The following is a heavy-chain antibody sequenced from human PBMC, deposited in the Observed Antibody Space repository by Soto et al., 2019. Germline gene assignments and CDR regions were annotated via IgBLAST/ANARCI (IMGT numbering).Heavy chain of an antibody. D-gene: IGHD6-13*01. CDR2: IVPIFRTA. CDR1: GDTFSNYV. Sequence: QVQLVQSGAEVKKPGSSVKVACKVSGDTFSNYVINWVRQAPGQGLEWMGAIVPIFRTANYAQKFQGRVTIPADEFTITAYLELSGLRSDDTVTYYCARETSAPGTFREDASDIWGQGTLVTVSS. J-gene: IGHJ3*02. CDR3: ARETSAPGTFREDASDI. V-gene: IGHV1-69*12.